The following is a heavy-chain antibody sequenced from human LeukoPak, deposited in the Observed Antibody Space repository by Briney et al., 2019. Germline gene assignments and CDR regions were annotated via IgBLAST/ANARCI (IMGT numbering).Heavy chain of an antibody. CDR1: GFTFSDYY. D-gene: IGHD5-24*01. Sequence: GGSLRLSCAASGFTFSDYYMSLIRQAPGKGLEWVSYISSSGSTIYYADSVKGRFTISRDNAKNSLYLQMNSLRAEDTAVYYCAREPVATTYSDYWGQGTLVTVSS. CDR3: AREPVATTYSDY. V-gene: IGHV3-11*01. J-gene: IGHJ4*02. CDR2: ISSSGSTI.